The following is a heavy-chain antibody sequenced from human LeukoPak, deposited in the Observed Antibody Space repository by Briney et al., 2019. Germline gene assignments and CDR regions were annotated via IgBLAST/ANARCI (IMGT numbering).Heavy chain of an antibody. D-gene: IGHD5-12*01. CDR2: INPNSGGT. V-gene: IGHV1-2*02. Sequence: ASVMVSCKASGYTFTGYYMHWVRQAPGQGLEWMGWINPNSGGTNYAQKFQGRVTMTRDTSISTAYMELSRLRSDDTAVYYCARSAGGYDYVLGYWGQGTLVTVSS. J-gene: IGHJ4*02. CDR1: GYTFTGYY. CDR3: ARSAGGYDYVLGY.